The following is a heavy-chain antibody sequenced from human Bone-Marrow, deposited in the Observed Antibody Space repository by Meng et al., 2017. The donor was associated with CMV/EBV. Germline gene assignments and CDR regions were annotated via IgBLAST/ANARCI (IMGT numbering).Heavy chain of an antibody. V-gene: IGHV4-4*02. Sequence: SETLSLTCAVSGGSISSSNWWSWVRQPPGKGLEWIGEIYHSESTNYNPSLKSRVTISVDKSKNQFSLKLSSVTAADTAVYYCARRWNTGDYNYYGMDVWGQGTTVTVSS. D-gene: IGHD1/OR15-1a*01. CDR1: GGSISSSNW. CDR3: ARRWNTGDYNYYGMDV. CDR2: IYHSEST. J-gene: IGHJ6*02.